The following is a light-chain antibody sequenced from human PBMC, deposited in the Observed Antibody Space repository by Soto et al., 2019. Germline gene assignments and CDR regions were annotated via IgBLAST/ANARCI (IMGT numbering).Light chain of an antibody. J-gene: IGKJ3*01. CDR3: LQDYNYPFT. V-gene: IGKV1-6*01. CDR1: QGIRND. CDR2: AAS. Sequence: TQSPSSLSASVGDRVTITCRASQGIRNDLGWYQQKPGKAPKLLIYAASSLQSGVPSRFSGSGSGTDFTLTIRTLQPEDFATYYWLQDYNYPFTFGPGTKVDIK.